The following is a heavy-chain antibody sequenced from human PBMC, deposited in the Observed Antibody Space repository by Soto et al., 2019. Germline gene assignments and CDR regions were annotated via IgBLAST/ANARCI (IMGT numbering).Heavy chain of an antibody. CDR3: ARADGDYYFDY. D-gene: IGHD4-17*01. J-gene: IGHJ4*02. CDR1: GFTVSSNY. Sequence: GGSLRLSCAASGFTVSSNYMSWVRQAPGKGLEWVSVIYSGGSTYYADSVKGRFTISRHNSKKTLYLQMNSLRAEDTAVYYCARADGDYYFDYWGQGTLVTVSS. V-gene: IGHV3-66*01. CDR2: IYSGGST.